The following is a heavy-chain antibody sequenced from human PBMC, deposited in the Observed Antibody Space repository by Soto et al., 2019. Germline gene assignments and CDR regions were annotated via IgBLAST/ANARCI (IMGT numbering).Heavy chain of an antibody. CDR3: AKSRVDSGRGYFDL. CDR1: GFTFSIYP. V-gene: IGHV3-23*01. CDR2: IGTTGGDT. D-gene: IGHD6-25*01. Sequence: EVQLLESGGGLVQPGGSLRLSFAASGFTFSIYPMSWVRQTPEKGLEWVSTIGTTGGDTYYADSVRGRSTISRDDSKNTLYLQMSGLRAEESAVYYCAKSRVDSGRGYFDLWGRGTLVTVSS. J-gene: IGHJ2*01.